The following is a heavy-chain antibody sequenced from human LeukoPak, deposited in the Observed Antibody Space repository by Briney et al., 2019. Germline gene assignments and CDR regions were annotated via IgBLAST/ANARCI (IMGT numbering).Heavy chain of an antibody. CDR1: GGSISNNY. J-gene: IGHJ4*02. CDR2: IYYSGST. Sequence: PSETLSLTCTVSGGSISNNYWSWIRQPPGKGLEFIGYIYYSGSTDYNPSLKSRVTISVDTSKNQFSLKLSSVTAADTAVYYCARGGWLVDYWGQGTLVTVSS. V-gene: IGHV4-59*01. CDR3: ARGGWLVDY. D-gene: IGHD6-19*01.